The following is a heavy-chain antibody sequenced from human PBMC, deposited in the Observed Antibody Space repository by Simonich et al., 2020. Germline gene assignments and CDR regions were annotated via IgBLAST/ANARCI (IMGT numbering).Heavy chain of an antibody. CDR1: GYTFTGYY. CDR2: NNPNRGGT. V-gene: IGHV1-2*02. CDR3: ARARLYSSSHAFDI. D-gene: IGHD6-6*01. Sequence: QVQLVQSGAEVKKPGASVKVSCKASGYTFTGYYMHWVRQAPGQGLEWMGWNNPNRGGTNYAQKYQGRVTMTRDTAISTAYMELSRLRSDDTAVYYCARARLYSSSHAFDIWGQGTMVTVSS. J-gene: IGHJ3*02.